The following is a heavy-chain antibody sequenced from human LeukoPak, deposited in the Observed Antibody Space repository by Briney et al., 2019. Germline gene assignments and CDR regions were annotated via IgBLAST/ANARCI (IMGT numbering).Heavy chain of an antibody. D-gene: IGHD2/OR15-2a*01. CDR3: ARSIIIVPNTSYYYYYMDV. V-gene: IGHV1-3*01. J-gene: IGHJ6*02. Sequence: ASVKVSCKASGYTFTSHALHWVRQAPGEGLEWMAWINGATGNTEYSQKFQARVTITRDTSASIAYMELSSLRSEDTAVYYRARSIIIVPNTSYYYYYMDVWGQGTTVTVSS. CDR1: GYTFTSHA. CDR2: INGATGNT.